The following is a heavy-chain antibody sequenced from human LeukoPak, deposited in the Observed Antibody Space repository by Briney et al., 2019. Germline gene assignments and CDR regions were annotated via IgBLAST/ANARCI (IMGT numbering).Heavy chain of an antibody. CDR1: GYTFINYD. V-gene: IGHV1-18*01. D-gene: IGHD6-6*01. J-gene: IGHJ4*02. CDR2: ISAYNGNT. Sequence: ASVKVSCKASGYTFINYDITWVRQAPGQGLEWMGWISAYNGNTNYAQKLQGRVTMTTDTSTSTAYMELRSLRSDDTAVYYCARSIAARGSFDYWGQGTLVTVSS. CDR3: ARSIAARGSFDY.